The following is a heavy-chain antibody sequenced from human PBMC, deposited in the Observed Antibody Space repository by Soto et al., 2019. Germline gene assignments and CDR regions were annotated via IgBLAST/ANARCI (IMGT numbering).Heavy chain of an antibody. J-gene: IGHJ6*03. CDR3: ARVPFFLDYYYMDV. CDR2: ISSNGGST. CDR1: GFTFSSYA. Sequence: GGSLRLSCAASGFTFSSYAMHWVRQAPGKGLEYVSAISSNGGSTYYANSVKGRFTISRDNSKNTLYLQMGSLRAEDMAVYYCARVPFFLDYYYMDVWGKGTTVTVSS. V-gene: IGHV3-64*01.